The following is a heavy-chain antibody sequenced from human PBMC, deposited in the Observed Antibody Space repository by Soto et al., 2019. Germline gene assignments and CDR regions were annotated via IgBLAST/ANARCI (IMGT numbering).Heavy chain of an antibody. CDR2: MNPNSGGT. CDR1: GYTFTDYY. V-gene: IGHV1-2*02. Sequence: ASVKVSCKASGYTFTDYYMYWVRQAPGQGLEWMGWMNPNSGGTKYAQKFQGRVTTTRDTSISTAYMEVSRLRYDDTAVYYCARERVAVAGNYLYYSGMDVWGLGTAVTVSS. D-gene: IGHD6-13*01. J-gene: IGHJ6*02. CDR3: ARERVAVAGNYLYYSGMDV.